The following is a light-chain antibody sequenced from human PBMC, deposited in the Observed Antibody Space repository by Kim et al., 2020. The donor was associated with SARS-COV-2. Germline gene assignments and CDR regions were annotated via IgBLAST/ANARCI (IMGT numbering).Light chain of an antibody. Sequence: EIVLTQSPGTLSLSPGERATLSCRASQSVSSSYLAWYQQKPGQAPRLLIYGASSRATGIPDRFSGSGSGTDFTLTISRLEPEDFAVYYCHQYGSPLTFVGVTTVEIK. CDR1: QSVSSSY. J-gene: IGKJ4*01. V-gene: IGKV3-20*01. CDR2: GAS. CDR3: HQYGSPLT.